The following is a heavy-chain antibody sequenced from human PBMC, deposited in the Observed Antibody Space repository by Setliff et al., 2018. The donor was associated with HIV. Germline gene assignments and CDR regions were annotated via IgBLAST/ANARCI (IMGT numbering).Heavy chain of an antibody. J-gene: IGHJ4*02. CDR2: IYSNGRT. D-gene: IGHD6-19*01. CDR1: RDSISSSSDY. V-gene: IGHV4-39*01. CDR3: ARRIAVAKYYFDF. Sequence: PSETLSLTCTVSRDSISSSSDYWGWIRQSSGKGLEWIGTIYSNGRTYYNPSLKSRLTMSLDTSKSQFSLKLRPVTAADTAVYYCARRIAVAKYYFDFWGQGTLVTVSS.